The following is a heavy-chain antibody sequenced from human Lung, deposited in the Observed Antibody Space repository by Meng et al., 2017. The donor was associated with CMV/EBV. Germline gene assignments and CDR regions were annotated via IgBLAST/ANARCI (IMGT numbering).Heavy chain of an antibody. CDR2: ITPILGIA. Sequence: SVKVSXKASGGTFSTYTITWVRQAPGQGLEWMGRITPILGIANYVRKFQDRAAITADKSTTTAYMELSSLRSEDTAVYYCAREVLGGSGSYYYDYWGQGXLVTVSS. CDR1: GGTFSTYT. J-gene: IGHJ4*02. D-gene: IGHD3-10*01. CDR3: AREVLGGSGSYYYDY. V-gene: IGHV1-69*04.